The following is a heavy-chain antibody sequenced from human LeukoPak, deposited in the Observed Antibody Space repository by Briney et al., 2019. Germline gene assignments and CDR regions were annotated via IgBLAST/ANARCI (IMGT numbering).Heavy chain of an antibody. V-gene: IGHV1-69*06. CDR1: GGTFSSYA. J-gene: IGHJ3*02. CDR3: ARDLADDAFDI. CDR2: IIPIFGTA. Sequence: GASVKVSCKASGGTFSSYAISWVRQVPGQGLEWMGGIIPIFGTANYAQKFQGRVTITADKSTSTAYMELSSLRSEDTAVYYCARDLADDAFDIWGQGTMVTVSS.